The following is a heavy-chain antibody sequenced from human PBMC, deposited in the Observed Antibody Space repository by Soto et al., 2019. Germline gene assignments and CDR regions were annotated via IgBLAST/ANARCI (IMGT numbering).Heavy chain of an antibody. D-gene: IGHD6-6*01. CDR1: GGTFSSYA. CDR2: IIPIFGTA. V-gene: IGHV1-69*13. J-gene: IGHJ4*02. CDR3: ARDFQYRSSSTYDY. Sequence: SVKVSCKASGGTFSSYAISWVRQAPGQGLEWMGGIIPIFGTANYAQKFQGRVTITADESTSTAYMELSSLRSEDTAVYYCARDFQYRSSSTYDYWGQGTLVTVSS.